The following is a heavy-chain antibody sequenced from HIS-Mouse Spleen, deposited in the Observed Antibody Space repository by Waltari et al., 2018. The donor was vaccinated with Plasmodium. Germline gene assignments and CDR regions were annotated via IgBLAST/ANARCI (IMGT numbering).Heavy chain of an antibody. CDR2: IISSSSYR. V-gene: IGHV3-21*01. D-gene: IGHD3-9*01. J-gene: IGHJ2*01. Sequence: EVQLVESGGGLVKPGGSLRLSCAASGFTFSSYSMNWVRQAPGKGLEWVSSIISSSSYRYYADSVKGRFTISRDNAKNSLYLQMNSLRAEDTAVYYCAREDILTGYYNDYWYFDLWGRGTLVTVSS. CDR3: AREDILTGYYNDYWYFDL. CDR1: GFTFSSYS.